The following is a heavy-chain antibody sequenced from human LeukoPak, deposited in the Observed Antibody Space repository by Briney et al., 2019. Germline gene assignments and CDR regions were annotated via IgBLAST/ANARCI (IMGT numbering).Heavy chain of an antibody. CDR3: AKGPPVVVTVILAEYFQH. CDR1: GFTFSSYA. Sequence: GRSLRLSCAASGFTFSSYAMHWVRQAPGKGLEWVAVISYDGSNKYYADSVKGRFTISRDNSKNTLYLQMNSLRAEDTAVYYCAKGPPVVVTVILAEYFQHWGQGTLVTVSS. CDR2: ISYDGSNK. V-gene: IGHV3-30*04. D-gene: IGHD2-21*02. J-gene: IGHJ1*01.